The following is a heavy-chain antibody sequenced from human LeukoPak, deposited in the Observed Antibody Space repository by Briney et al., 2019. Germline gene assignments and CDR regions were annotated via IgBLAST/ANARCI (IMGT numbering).Heavy chain of an antibody. J-gene: IGHJ5*02. V-gene: IGHV4-31*11. CDR1: GGSFSGYY. CDR2: IYYSGSA. CDR3: AREAAVPAANWFDP. Sequence: SETLSLTCAVYGGSFSGYYWSWIRQHPGKGLEWIGYIYYSGSAYYNPSLKSRVTISVDTSKNQFSLKLSSVTAADTAVYYCAREAAVPAANWFDPWGQGTLVTVSS. D-gene: IGHD2-2*01.